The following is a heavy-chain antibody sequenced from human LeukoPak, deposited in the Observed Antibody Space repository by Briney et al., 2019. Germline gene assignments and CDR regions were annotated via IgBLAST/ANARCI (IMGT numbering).Heavy chain of an antibody. V-gene: IGHV1-18*04. CDR1: GYTFTSYG. Sequence: GASVKVSCKASGYTFTSYGISWVRQAPGQGLEWMGWMSAYNGNTNYAQKLQGRVTMTSDTSTSTAYMELRSLRSDDTAVYYCARANMVRGVIIRNWFDPWGQGTLVTVSS. CDR2: MSAYNGNT. D-gene: IGHD3-10*01. J-gene: IGHJ5*02. CDR3: ARANMVRGVIIRNWFDP.